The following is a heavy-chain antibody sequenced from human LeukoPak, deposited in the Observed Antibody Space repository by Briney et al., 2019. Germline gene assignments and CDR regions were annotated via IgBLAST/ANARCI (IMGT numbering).Heavy chain of an antibody. CDR2: ISYDGSNK. CDR1: GFAFSSYA. V-gene: IGHV3-30-3*01. CDR3: ARGPPNCSSTSCLDDFDY. Sequence: GGSLRLSCAASGFAFSSYAMHWVRQAPGKGLEWVAVISYDGSNKYYADSVKGRFTISRDNSKNTLYLQMNSLRAEDTAVYYCARGPPNCSSTSCLDDFDYWGQGTLVTVSS. D-gene: IGHD2-2*01. J-gene: IGHJ4*02.